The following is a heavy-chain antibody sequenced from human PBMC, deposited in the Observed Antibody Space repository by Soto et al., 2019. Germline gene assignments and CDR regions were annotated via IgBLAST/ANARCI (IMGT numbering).Heavy chain of an antibody. Sequence: QLVQSGAEVKKPGSSVKVSCQASGGTFNNFAFTWVRQAPGQGLEWLGGIMPVFHTTNIAQTFQDRMTVTADDFTTTVYMEMTSLRYDDTAVYYCATATISPVSATLYHYGMDVWGQGTTVTVSS. J-gene: IGHJ6*02. V-gene: IGHV1-69*01. CDR2: IMPVFHTT. D-gene: IGHD6-25*01. CDR3: ATATISPVSATLYHYGMDV. CDR1: GGTFNNFA.